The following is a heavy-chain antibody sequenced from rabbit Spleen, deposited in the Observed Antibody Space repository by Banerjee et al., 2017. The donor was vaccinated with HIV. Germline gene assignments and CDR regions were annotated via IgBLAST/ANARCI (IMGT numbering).Heavy chain of an antibody. CDR1: GFTISSSYY. CDR3: ARDTGSSFSTYGMDL. D-gene: IGHD8-1*01. Sequence: QSLEESGGGLVQPEGSLALTCKASGFTISSSYYMCWVRQAPGKGLEWISCIAGSSSGFTYPATWAKGRFTCSKTSSTTVTLQMTSLTVADTATYFCARDTGSSFSTYGMDLWGPGTLVTVS. J-gene: IGHJ6*01. CDR2: IAGSSSGFT. V-gene: IGHV1S40*01.